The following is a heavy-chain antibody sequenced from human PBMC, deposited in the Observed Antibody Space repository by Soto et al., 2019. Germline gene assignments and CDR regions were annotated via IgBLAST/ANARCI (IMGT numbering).Heavy chain of an antibody. D-gene: IGHD6-19*01. CDR3: VRDRMWEQWLGPHDAFEI. CDR1: GFTFSIFS. CDR2: VNAAAKDI. J-gene: IGHJ3*02. V-gene: IGHV3-48*02. Sequence: EVQLVESGGGLVQPGGSLRLSCAASGFTFSIFSMSWVRQAQGKGWEWISYVNAAAKDIYYTDSVRGRFTISRDNAKNSLYLQMNSLRDDDTAVYYCVRDRMWEQWLGPHDAFEIWGQGTMVTVS.